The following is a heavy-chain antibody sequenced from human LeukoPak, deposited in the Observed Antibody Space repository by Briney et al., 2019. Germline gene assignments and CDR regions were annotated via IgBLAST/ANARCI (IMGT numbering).Heavy chain of an antibody. D-gene: IGHD6-6*01. V-gene: IGHV4-39*07. CDR3: ARDSATGSSSFDY. CDR1: GGSISSSSYY. CDR2: IYYSGST. J-gene: IGHJ4*02. Sequence: SETLSLTCTVSGGSISSSSYYGGWIRQPPGKGLEWIGSIYYSGSTYYNPSLKSRVTISVDTSKNQFSLKLSSVTAADTAVYYCARDSATGSSSFDYWGQGTLVTVSS.